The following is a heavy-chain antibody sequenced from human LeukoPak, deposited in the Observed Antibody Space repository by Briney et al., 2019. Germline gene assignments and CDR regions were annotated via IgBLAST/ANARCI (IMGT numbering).Heavy chain of an antibody. V-gene: IGHV3-15*01. CDR3: TTGSWGPY. D-gene: IGHD7-27*01. CDR2: IKRKTDGGTT. J-gene: IGHJ4*02. CDR1: GFTFSSYA. Sequence: PGGSLRLSCAASGFTFSSYAMSWVRQAPGKGPEWVGRIKRKTDGGTTDYAAPVKGRFTISRDDSKNTLYLQMNSLKTEDTAVYYCTTGSWGPYWGQGTLVTVSS.